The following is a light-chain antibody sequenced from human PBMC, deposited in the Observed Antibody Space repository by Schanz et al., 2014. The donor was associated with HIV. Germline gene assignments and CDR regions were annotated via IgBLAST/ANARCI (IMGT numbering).Light chain of an antibody. Sequence: DIQMTQSPSTLSASVGDRVTLTCRASQSISSWLAWYQQKPGKAPKLLIYKASSLEAGVSSTFSGSGSGTEFTLTINSLQPADFATYYCQHYDSYSFTFGQGTKLEIK. J-gene: IGKJ2*01. CDR1: QSISSW. V-gene: IGKV1-5*03. CDR3: QHYDSYSFT. CDR2: KAS.